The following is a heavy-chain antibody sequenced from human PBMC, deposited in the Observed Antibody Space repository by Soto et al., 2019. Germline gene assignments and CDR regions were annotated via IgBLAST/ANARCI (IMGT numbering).Heavy chain of an antibody. J-gene: IGHJ4*02. Sequence: ASVKVSCKASGYTFTSYGISWVRQAPGQGLEWMGWISAYNGNTNYAQKLQGRVTMTTDTSTSTAYMELRSLRSDDTAVYYCARPAYCSGGSCYSALFDYWGQGTLVTVSS. V-gene: IGHV1-18*01. D-gene: IGHD2-15*01. CDR2: ISAYNGNT. CDR1: GYTFTSYG. CDR3: ARPAYCSGGSCYSALFDY.